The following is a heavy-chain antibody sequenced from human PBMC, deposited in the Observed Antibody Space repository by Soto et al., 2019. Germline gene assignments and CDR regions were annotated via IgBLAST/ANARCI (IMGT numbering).Heavy chain of an antibody. CDR3: AKDYEYDSMQYFCSY. V-gene: IGHV3-30*18. CDR2: ISYDGSNK. D-gene: IGHD5-12*01. J-gene: IGHJ4*02. Sequence: GGSLRLSCAASGFTFSSYGMHWVRQAPGKGLEWVAVISYDGSNKYYADSVKGRFTISRDNSKNTLYLQMNSLRAEDTAVYYCAKDYEYDSMQYFCSYWGQG. CDR1: GFTFSSYG.